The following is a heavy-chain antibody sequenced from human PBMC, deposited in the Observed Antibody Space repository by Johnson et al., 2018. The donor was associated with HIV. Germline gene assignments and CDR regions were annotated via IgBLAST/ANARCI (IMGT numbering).Heavy chain of an antibody. CDR2: ISYDGSNK. CDR3: ARDHAVADAFDI. V-gene: IGHV3-30*03. D-gene: IGHD6-19*01. Sequence: VQLVESGGGVVQPGRSLRLSCAASGFTFSSYGMHWVRQAPGKGLEWVAVISYDGSNKYYADSVKGRFNISRDNSKNTLYLQMNSLRAEDTAVYYCARDHAVADAFDIWGQGTMVTVSS. CDR1: GFTFSSYG. J-gene: IGHJ3*02.